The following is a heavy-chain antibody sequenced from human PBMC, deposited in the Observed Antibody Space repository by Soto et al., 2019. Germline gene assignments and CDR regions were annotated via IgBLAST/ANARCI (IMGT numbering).Heavy chain of an antibody. CDR3: AKGLHQQSTMPYDY. D-gene: IGHD5-12*01. Sequence: GGSLRLSCAASGFTFSTYAMSWVRQAPGKGLEWVSAISGGGSSTYYADSVKGRFTISRDSSRSTLYLQMNSLRVEDTAVYYCAKGLHQQSTMPYDYWGQGTLVTVSS. CDR1: GFTFSTYA. V-gene: IGHV3-23*01. CDR2: ISGGGSST. J-gene: IGHJ4*02.